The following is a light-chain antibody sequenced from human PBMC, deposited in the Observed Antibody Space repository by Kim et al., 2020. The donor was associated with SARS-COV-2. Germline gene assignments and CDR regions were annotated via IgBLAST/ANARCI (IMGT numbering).Light chain of an antibody. CDR1: SRDVGGYNY. CDR3: SSYAGSNNVV. CDR2: EVS. J-gene: IGLJ2*01. V-gene: IGLV2-8*01. Sequence: QSVTISCTGTSRDVGGYNYVSWYQQHPGKAPKLMMYEVSKRPSGVPDRFSGSKSGNTASLTVSGLQAEDEADYYCSSYAGSNNVVFGGGTKLTVL.